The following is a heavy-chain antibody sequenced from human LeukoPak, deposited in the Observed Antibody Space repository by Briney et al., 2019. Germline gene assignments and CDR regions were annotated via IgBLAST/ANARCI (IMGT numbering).Heavy chain of an antibody. CDR1: VGTFSRYT. Sequence: SVKVSCKAPVGTFSRYTISWVRQAPGQGREWMGRIIPILGIANYAQKFQGRVTITADKSTSTDYMERSSLRSEDTAVYYCARAHRGFDYWGQGTLVIVSS. CDR2: IIPILGIA. J-gene: IGHJ4*02. V-gene: IGHV1-69*02. D-gene: IGHD1-14*01. CDR3: ARAHRGFDY.